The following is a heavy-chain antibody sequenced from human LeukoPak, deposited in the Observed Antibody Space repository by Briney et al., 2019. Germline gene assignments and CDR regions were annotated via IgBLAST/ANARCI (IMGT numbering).Heavy chain of an antibody. D-gene: IGHD4-17*01. CDR2: ISGSGGRT. V-gene: IGHV3-23*01. CDR1: GFTFSSYA. Sequence: GGSLRLSCAASGFTFSSYAMSWVRQAPGKGLEWVSAISGSGGRTYYTDSVKGRFTISRDNSKNTLYLQMNSLRAEDTAVYYCAKVFRKDGDFHLFDYWGQGTLVTVSS. CDR3: AKVFRKDGDFHLFDY. J-gene: IGHJ4*02.